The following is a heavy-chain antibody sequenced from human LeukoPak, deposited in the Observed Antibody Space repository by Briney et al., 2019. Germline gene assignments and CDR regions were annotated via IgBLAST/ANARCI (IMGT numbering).Heavy chain of an antibody. V-gene: IGHV4-38-2*02. CDR1: GYSISSGYY. CDR2: IYHSGST. D-gene: IGHD3-10*01. J-gene: IGHJ4*02. CDR3: ASSGSYFQADY. Sequence: SGTLSLTCTVSGYSISSGYYWGWIRQPPGKGLEWIGSIYHSGSTYYNPSLKSRVTISVDTSKNQFSLKLISVTAADTAVYYCASSGSYFQADYWGQGTLVTVSS.